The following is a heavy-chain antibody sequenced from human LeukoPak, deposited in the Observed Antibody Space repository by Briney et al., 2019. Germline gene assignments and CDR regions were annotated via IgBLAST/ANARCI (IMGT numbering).Heavy chain of an antibody. V-gene: IGHV3-48*04. Sequence: GGSLRLSCAASGFTFSTYSMNWVRQAPGKGLEWVSYISSSGSTIYYADSVKGRFTISRDNAKNSLYLQMNSLRAEDTAVYYCASLVVYYYGSGSYSRDYWGQGTLVTVSS. CDR1: GFTFSTYS. D-gene: IGHD3-10*01. CDR2: ISSSGSTI. CDR3: ASLVVYYYGSGSYSRDY. J-gene: IGHJ4*02.